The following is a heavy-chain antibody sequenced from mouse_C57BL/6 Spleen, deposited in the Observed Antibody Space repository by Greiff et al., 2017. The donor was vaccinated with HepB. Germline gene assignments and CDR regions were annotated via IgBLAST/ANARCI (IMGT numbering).Heavy chain of an antibody. CDR1: GFTFSSYA. D-gene: IGHD2-1*01. Sequence: EMKVEESGEGLVKPGGSLKLSCAASGFTFSSYAMSWVRQTPEKRLEWVAYISSGGDYIYYADTVKGRFTISRDNARNTLYLQMSSLKSEDTAMYYCTRVFYGNLGYFDYWGQGTTLTVSS. CDR3: TRVFYGNLGYFDY. CDR2: ISSGGDYI. J-gene: IGHJ2*01. V-gene: IGHV5S21*01.